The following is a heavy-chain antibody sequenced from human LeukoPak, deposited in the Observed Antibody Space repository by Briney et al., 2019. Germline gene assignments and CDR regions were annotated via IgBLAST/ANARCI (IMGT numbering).Heavy chain of an antibody. CDR3: ASRHQWLVPFYDS. D-gene: IGHD6-19*01. Sequence: SETLSLTRSVSGGSIRTSTYYWGWIRQAPGKGLEWIGTIFHNGGTYYSPPLKSRVTISVDTSKNQFSLNLNSVTAADTAVYHCASRHQWLVPFYDSWSQGTLVTVSS. CDR2: IFHNGGT. J-gene: IGHJ4*02. V-gene: IGHV4-39*01. CDR1: GGSIRTSTYY.